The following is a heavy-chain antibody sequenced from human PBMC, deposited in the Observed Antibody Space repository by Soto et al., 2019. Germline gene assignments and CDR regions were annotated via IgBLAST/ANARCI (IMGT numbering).Heavy chain of an antibody. CDR2: FSGSGCDT. V-gene: IGHV3-23*01. CDR3: AKARGSSTPAPGSY. D-gene: IGHD2-2*01. CDR1: GFTFSSYA. Sequence: EVQLLESGGGLVQPGGSLRLSCAASGFTFSSYAMCWVRQAPGKGLEWVSVFSGSGCDTYYADAVKGRFTISRDNAKNTLPLQTNSLRAEDTAVYYSAKARGSSTPAPGSYWGQGTLVTVSS. J-gene: IGHJ1*01.